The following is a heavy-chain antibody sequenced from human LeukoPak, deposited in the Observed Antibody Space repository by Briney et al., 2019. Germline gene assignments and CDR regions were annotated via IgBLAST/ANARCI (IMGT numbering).Heavy chain of an antibody. CDR2: ISSSGGNT. CDR3: AKSGDSSRTYNWFDS. CDR1: GFTFSSYA. J-gene: IGHJ5*01. Sequence: GGSLRLSCAASGFTFSSYAMSWVRQAPGKGLEWVSAISSSGGNTYYADSEKGRFTISRDNSKNTLYLQMNSLRAEDTAIYYCAKSGDSSRTYNWFDSWGQGTLVTVSS. D-gene: IGHD3-10*01. V-gene: IGHV3-23*01.